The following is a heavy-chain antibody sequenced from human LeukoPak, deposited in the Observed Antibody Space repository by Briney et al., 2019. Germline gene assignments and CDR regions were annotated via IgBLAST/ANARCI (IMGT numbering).Heavy chain of an antibody. V-gene: IGHV4-4*02. D-gene: IGHD3-3*01. J-gene: IGHJ4*02. CDR2: VHLDGRT. CDR3: AREGGFYRPLDY. CDR1: GGSVINTNW. Sequence: PSGTLSLTCGVSGGSVINTNWWTWVRQPPGKGLEWTGEVHLDGRTNYNPSLESRLTMSVDVSENQVSLKLTSVTAADTAVYYCAREGGFYRPLDYSGQGTLVTVSS.